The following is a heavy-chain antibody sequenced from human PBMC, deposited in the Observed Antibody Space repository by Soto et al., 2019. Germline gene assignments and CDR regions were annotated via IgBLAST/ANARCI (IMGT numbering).Heavy chain of an antibody. D-gene: IGHD6-13*01. CDR2: IYYSGST. J-gene: IGHJ6*02. V-gene: IGHV4-59*01. Sequence: SETLSLTCTVSGGSISSYYWSWIRQPPGKGLEWIGYIYYSGSTNYNPSLKSRVTISVDTSKNQFFLKLSSVTAADTAVYYCARAMYSSSSDVWGQGTTVTVS. CDR3: ARAMYSSSSDV. CDR1: GGSISSYY.